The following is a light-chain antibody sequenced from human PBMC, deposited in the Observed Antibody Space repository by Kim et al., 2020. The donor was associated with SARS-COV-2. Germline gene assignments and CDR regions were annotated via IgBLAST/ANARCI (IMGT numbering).Light chain of an antibody. J-gene: IGKJ2*01. Sequence: SPLSGAVGDGVATTGRASQSISRWLAWYQQKPGKAPMLLIYKAATLEGGVPSRFSGSGSGTEFALTITGLQSDDFASYYCQQYLGTFGQGTKLEI. CDR1: QSISRW. V-gene: IGKV1-5*03. CDR3: QQYLGT. CDR2: KAA.